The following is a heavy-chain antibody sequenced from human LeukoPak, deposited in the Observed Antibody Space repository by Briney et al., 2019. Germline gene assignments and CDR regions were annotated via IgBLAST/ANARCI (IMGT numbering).Heavy chain of an antibody. D-gene: IGHD2-15*01. J-gene: IGHJ4*02. CDR2: FHYSGST. Sequence: SQTLSLTCRVSGASVSNYYWSWIRQSPGKGLEWIGFFHYSGSTNYNPSLNSRVTTSIDTSMNQLSLTLVSVTAADTAVYFCARHHDGGPKLRLDFWGLGVLVTVSS. V-gene: IGHV4-59*08. CDR3: ARHHDGGPKLRLDF. CDR1: GASVSNYY.